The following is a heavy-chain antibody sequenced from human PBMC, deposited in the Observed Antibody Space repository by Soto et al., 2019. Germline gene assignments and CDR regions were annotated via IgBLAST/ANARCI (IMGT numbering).Heavy chain of an antibody. CDR2: IHDTATT. J-gene: IGHJ4*02. D-gene: IGHD3-3*01. CDR3: ASQYYDFSSGPLDF. V-gene: IGHV4-30-4*01. Sequence: QVQLQESGPGLVKPSQTLSLTCTVSGGSISSDDYYWSWIRQPPGKGLEWIGDIHDTATTSYSPSLKSRLTLSVATSKNQFSLTLMSVTAAHTAVYFCASQYYDFSSGPLDFWGQGMLVTVSS. CDR1: GGSISSDDYY.